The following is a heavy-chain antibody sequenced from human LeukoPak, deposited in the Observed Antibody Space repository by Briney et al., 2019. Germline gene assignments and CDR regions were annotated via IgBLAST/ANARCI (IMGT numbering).Heavy chain of an antibody. CDR1: GFTFSNYA. CDR2: LSGSGGST. Sequence: GGSLRLSCAASGFTFSNYAMSWVRQAPGKGLEWVSALSGSGGSTYYADSVKGRFTISRDNAKNSLYLQMNSLRAEDTAVYYCARDPSTYYDFWSGTYYYYMDVWGKGTTVTVSS. V-gene: IGHV3-23*01. J-gene: IGHJ6*03. CDR3: ARDPSTYYDFWSGTYYYYMDV. D-gene: IGHD3-3*01.